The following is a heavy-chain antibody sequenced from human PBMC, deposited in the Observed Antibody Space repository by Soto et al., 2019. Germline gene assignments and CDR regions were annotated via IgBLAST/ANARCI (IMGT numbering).Heavy chain of an antibody. CDR3: GKSQGGGPDAFDI. CDR1: GFTFSSYA. D-gene: IGHD3-16*01. CDR2: ISGSGGST. V-gene: IGHV3-23*01. J-gene: IGHJ3*02. Sequence: EVQLLESGGGLVQPGGSLRLSCAASGFTFSSYAMSWVRQAPGKGLEWVSAISGSGGSTYYADSVKGRFTISRDNSKNTLYLQMNSLRAEDTAVYYCGKSQGGGPDAFDIWGQGTMVTVSS.